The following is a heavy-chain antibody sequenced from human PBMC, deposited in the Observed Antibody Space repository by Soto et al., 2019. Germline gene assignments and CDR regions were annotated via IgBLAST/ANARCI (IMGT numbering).Heavy chain of an antibody. V-gene: IGHV4-31*03. D-gene: IGHD2-2*01. J-gene: IGHJ6*02. CDR1: GGSISSGGYY. Sequence: QVQLQESGPGLVKPSQTLSLTCTVSGGSISSGGYYWSWIRQHPGKGLEWIGYIYYSGSTYYNPSLKSRVTISVDTSKNQFSLKRSSVTAADTAVYYWARGGDIVVVPAAGGGMDVWGQGTTVTVSS. CDR2: IYYSGST. CDR3: ARGGDIVVVPAAGGGMDV.